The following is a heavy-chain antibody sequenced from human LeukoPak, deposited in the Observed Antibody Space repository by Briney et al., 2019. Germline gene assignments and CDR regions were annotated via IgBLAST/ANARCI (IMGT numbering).Heavy chain of an antibody. CDR2: INPNSGGT. Sequence: ASVKVSCKASGYTFTGYYMHWVRQAPGQGLEWMGRINPNSGGTNYAQKFQGRVTMTRDTSISTAYMELSSLRPEDTAVYYCVKDKVAVTSQGCFDYWGQGTLVTVSS. CDR3: VKDKVAVTSQGCFDY. J-gene: IGHJ4*02. CDR1: GYTFTGYY. V-gene: IGHV1-2*06. D-gene: IGHD2-15*01.